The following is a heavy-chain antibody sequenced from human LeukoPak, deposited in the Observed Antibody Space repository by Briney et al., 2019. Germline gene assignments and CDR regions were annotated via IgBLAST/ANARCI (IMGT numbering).Heavy chain of an antibody. CDR3: ARLYYYDSSGPTGFDP. CDR1: GYSFTSYW. Sequence: GESLQISCKGSGYSFTSYWIGWVRPLPGKGLEWMGIIYPGDSDTRYSPSFQGQVTISADKSISTAYLQWSSLKASDTAMYYCARLYYYDSSGPTGFDPWGQGTLVTVSS. J-gene: IGHJ5*02. V-gene: IGHV5-51*01. D-gene: IGHD3-22*01. CDR2: IYPGDSDT.